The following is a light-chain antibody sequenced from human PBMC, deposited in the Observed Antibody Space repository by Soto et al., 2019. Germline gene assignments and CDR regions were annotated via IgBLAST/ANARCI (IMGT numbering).Light chain of an antibody. J-gene: IGLJ2*01. CDR3: SSFTSSSTRV. CDR2: EVS. Sequence: QSALTQPASVSGSPGQSITISCTGTSSDVGAYNYVSWYQQYPGKAPKLMIYEVSNWPSGISNRFSGSKSGNTASLTISGLQAEDEADYYCSSFTSSSTRVFGGGTKLTVL. V-gene: IGLV2-14*01. CDR1: SSDVGAYNY.